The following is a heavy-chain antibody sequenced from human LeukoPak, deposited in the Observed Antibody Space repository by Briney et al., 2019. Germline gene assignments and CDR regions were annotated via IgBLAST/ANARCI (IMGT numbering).Heavy chain of an antibody. CDR2: IYYSGST. J-gene: IGHJ2*01. V-gene: IGHV4-39*01. CDR1: GGSISSSSYY. CDR3: ARHFTGYGSSGYYQPWYFDL. Sequence: SETLSLTCTVSGGSISSSSYYWGWIRQPPGKGLEWIGSIYYSGSTYYNPSLKSRVTISVDTSKNQFSLKLSSVTAADTAVYYCARHFTGYGSSGYYQPWYFDLWGRGTLVTVSS. D-gene: IGHD3-22*01.